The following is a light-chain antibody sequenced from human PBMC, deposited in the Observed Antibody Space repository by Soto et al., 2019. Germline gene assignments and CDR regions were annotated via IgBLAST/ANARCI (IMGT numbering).Light chain of an antibody. V-gene: IGLV2-14*01. J-gene: IGLJ2*01. CDR1: SSDVGGYNY. Sequence: QSALTQPASVSGSPGQSITISCTGTSSDVGGYNYVSWYQQHPGKAPKLMIYDVSNRPSGVSNRFSGSKSGNTASLTISGLKAEDEADYYCRSYTSSSTLVVFGGGTKLTVL. CDR2: DVS. CDR3: RSYTSSSTLVV.